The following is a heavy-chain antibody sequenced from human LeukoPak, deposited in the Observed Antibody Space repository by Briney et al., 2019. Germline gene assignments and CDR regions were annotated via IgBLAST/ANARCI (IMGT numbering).Heavy chain of an antibody. CDR1: GFTFSSYG. CDR3: TTGKSITMIVVVTPDY. D-gene: IGHD3-22*01. CDR2: IKSKTDGGTT. Sequence: PGGSLRLSCAASGFTFSSYGMHWVRQAPGKGLEWVGRIKSKTDGGTTDYAAPVKGRFTISRDDSKNTLYLQMNSLKTEDTAVYYCTTGKSITMIVVVTPDYWGQGTLVTVSS. J-gene: IGHJ4*02. V-gene: IGHV3-15*01.